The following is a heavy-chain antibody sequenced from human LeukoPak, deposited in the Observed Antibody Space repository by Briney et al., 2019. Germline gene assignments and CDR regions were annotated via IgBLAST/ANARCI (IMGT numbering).Heavy chain of an antibody. D-gene: IGHD5-24*01. V-gene: IGHV4-59*01. CDR1: GGSISSYY. Sequence: NSSETLSLTCTVSGGSISSYYWSWIRQPLGKGLEWIGYIYYSGSTNYNPSLKSRVTISVDTSKNQFSLKLSSVTAADTAVYYCARGRDGYNGDYFDYWGQGTLVTVFS. CDR3: ARGRDGYNGDYFDY. J-gene: IGHJ4*02. CDR2: IYYSGST.